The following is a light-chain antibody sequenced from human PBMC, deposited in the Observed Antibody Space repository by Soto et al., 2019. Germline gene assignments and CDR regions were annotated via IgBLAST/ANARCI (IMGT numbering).Light chain of an antibody. J-gene: IGLJ2*01. Sequence: QSVLTQPPSASVTPGQRVTISCSGTSSNIGSNYVSWYQQLPGTAPKLLIYRHNQRPSGVPDRFSGSKSGTSASLAISGLRSEDEADYYCAAWDDSLSGVVFGGGTQLTVL. V-gene: IGLV1-47*01. CDR3: AAWDDSLSGVV. CDR2: RHN. CDR1: SSNIGSNY.